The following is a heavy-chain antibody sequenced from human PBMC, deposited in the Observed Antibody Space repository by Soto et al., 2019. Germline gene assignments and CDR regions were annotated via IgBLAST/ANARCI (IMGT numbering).Heavy chain of an antibody. Sequence: PGGSLRLSCAASGFTFSSYEMNWVRQAPGKGLEWVSYISSSGSTIYYADSVKGRFTISRDNAKNSLYLQMNSLRAEDTAVYYCARENTAMVPLYYYYGMDVWGQGTTVTVSS. CDR1: GFTFSSYE. D-gene: IGHD5-18*01. J-gene: IGHJ6*02. CDR3: ARENTAMVPLYYYYGMDV. CDR2: ISSSGSTI. V-gene: IGHV3-48*03.